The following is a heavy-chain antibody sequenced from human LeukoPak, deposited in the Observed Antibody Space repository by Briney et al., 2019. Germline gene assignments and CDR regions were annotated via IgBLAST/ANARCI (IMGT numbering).Heavy chain of an antibody. CDR2: ISGSGGSK. Sequence: PGGSLRLSCAASGFTFSSYAMSWVRQAPGKGLEWVLVISGSGGSKYYADSVKGRFTISRDNSTNTMYLKMHSMRDEDTAVYYCAKVELGYSFGLFDYWGQGTLVTVSS. V-gene: IGHV3-23*01. CDR3: AKVELGYSFGLFDY. CDR1: GFTFSSYA. J-gene: IGHJ4*02. D-gene: IGHD5-18*01.